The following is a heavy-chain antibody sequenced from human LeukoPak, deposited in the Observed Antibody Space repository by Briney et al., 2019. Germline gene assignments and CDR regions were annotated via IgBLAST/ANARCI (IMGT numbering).Heavy chain of an antibody. CDR1: GFTFSSYG. V-gene: IGHV3-33*01. Sequence: PGGSLRLSCAASGFTFSSYGMHWVRQAPGKGLEWVAVIWSDGSNKYYADSVKGRFTISGDNSKNTLYLQMNSLRADDTAVYYCARNARDSVFDLWGQGTMVTVSS. CDR3: ARNARDSVFDL. J-gene: IGHJ3*01. CDR2: IWSDGSNK.